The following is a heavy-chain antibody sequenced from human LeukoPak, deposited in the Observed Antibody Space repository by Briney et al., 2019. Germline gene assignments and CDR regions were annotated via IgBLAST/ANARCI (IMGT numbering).Heavy chain of an antibody. CDR2: IYHSGST. Sequence: SETLSLTCAVSGGSISSSNWWSWVRQPPGKGLEWIGEIYHSGSTNYNPSLKSRVTISVDTSKNQFSLKLSSVTAADTAVYYCARRRGIAAAGARWFDPWGQGTLVTVSS. CDR1: GGSISSSNW. V-gene: IGHV4-4*02. J-gene: IGHJ5*02. D-gene: IGHD6-13*01. CDR3: ARRRGIAAAGARWFDP.